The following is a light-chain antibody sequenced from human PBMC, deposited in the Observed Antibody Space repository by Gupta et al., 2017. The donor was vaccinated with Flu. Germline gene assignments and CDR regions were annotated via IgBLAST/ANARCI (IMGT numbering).Light chain of an antibody. CDR1: QSISSY. Sequence: PSFLSASVGDRVTITCLASQSISSYLAWYQKKAGKAPELLIYAASNVQSGVPSRFSGSGSGKEFTLTIRSLQPEDFATYFCQQVNSYPYTFGQGTKLDIK. V-gene: IGKV1-9*01. CDR2: AAS. J-gene: IGKJ2*01. CDR3: QQVNSYPYT.